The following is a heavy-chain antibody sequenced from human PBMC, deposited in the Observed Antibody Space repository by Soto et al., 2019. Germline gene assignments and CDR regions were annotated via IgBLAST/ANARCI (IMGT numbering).Heavy chain of an antibody. J-gene: IGHJ4*02. CDR2: IVVGSGNS. CDR1: GFTFTSSA. D-gene: IGHD1-26*01. Sequence: QMQLVQSGPEVKKPGTSVKVSCKASGFTFTSSAVQWVRQARGQRLEWIGWIVVGSGNSNYAQKFQERVTITRDMSTSTAYMELSSLRSEDTAVYYCAAVVGATTLFDYWGQGTLVTVSS. V-gene: IGHV1-58*01. CDR3: AAVVGATTLFDY.